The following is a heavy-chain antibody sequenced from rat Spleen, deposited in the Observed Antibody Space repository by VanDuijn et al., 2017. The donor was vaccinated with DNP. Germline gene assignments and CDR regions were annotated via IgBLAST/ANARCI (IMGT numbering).Heavy chain of an antibody. Sequence: EVQLVESGGGLVQPGRSMKLSCAASGFTFSSFAMAWVRQAPTKGLEWVASISYDGGNTYYRDSVKGRFTISRDNAKSSLYLQMDSLRSEDTSTYYCAKAPGDYWGQGVMVTVSS. CDR3: AKAPGDY. V-gene: IGHV5-25*01. J-gene: IGHJ2*01. D-gene: IGHD3-1*01. CDR1: GFTFSSFA. CDR2: ISYDGGNT.